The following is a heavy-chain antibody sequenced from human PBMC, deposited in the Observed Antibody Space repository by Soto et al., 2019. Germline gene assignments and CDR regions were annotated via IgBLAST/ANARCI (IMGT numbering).Heavy chain of an antibody. Sequence: EVQLVESGGGLVQPGGSLRLSCAASGFTFGSYWMHWVRQPPGKGLVWVSRINSDGSSTNYADSVKGRFTISRDNAKNTLYLHMNSLRAEDTAGYYCARCGGNPPHDWGQGTLVTVSS. V-gene: IGHV3-74*01. CDR2: INSDGSST. CDR1: GFTFGSYW. D-gene: IGHD2-15*01. J-gene: IGHJ4*02. CDR3: ARCGGNPPHD.